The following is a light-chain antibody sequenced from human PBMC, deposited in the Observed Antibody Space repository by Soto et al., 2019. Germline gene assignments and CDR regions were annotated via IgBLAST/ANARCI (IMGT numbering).Light chain of an antibody. CDR2: RNN. Sequence: QSLVTQPPSASGTPGQRVSLTCSGSNSNIGSKYVYWYQQLPGTAPKLLMYRNNQRPSGVPDRFSGSKSGTSASLAISGLRSEDEADYYCAAWDNNLGGPAFGGGTKVTVL. J-gene: IGLJ2*01. V-gene: IGLV1-47*01. CDR3: AAWDNNLGGPA. CDR1: NSNIGSKY.